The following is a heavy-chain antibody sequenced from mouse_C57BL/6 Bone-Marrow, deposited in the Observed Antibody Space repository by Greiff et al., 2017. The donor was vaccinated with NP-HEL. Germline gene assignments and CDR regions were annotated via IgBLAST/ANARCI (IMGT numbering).Heavy chain of an antibody. Sequence: VQLQQSGPELVKPGASVKISCKASGYAFSSSWMNWVKQRPGKGLEWIGRIYPGDGDTNYNGKFKGKATLTADKSSSTAYMQLSSLTSEDSAVYFCARSAQVAWFAYWGQGTLVTVSA. CDR3: ARSAQVAWFAY. V-gene: IGHV1-82*01. CDR2: IYPGDGDT. J-gene: IGHJ3*01. CDR1: GYAFSSSW. D-gene: IGHD3-2*02.